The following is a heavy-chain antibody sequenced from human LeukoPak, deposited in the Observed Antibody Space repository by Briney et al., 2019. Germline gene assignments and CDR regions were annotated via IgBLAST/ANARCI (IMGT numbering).Heavy chain of an antibody. J-gene: IGHJ6*03. Sequence: GGSLRLSCVVSGVKFDEHGMTWVRQAPGKGLEWVSGISWNGGSTGYAESVKGRFTISRDNAKNSLYLQMNSLRAEDTAAYYCAKDGSMPWGYYMDVWGKGTTVTISS. CDR3: AKDGSMPWGYYMDV. D-gene: IGHD2/OR15-2a*01. CDR2: ISWNGGST. V-gene: IGHV3-20*04. CDR1: GVKFDEHG.